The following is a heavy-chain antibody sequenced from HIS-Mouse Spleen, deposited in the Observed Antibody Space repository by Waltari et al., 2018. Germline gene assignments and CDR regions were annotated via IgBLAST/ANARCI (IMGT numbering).Heavy chain of an antibody. D-gene: IGHD2-2*01. Sequence: QVQLQQWGAGLLKPSETLSLTCAVYGGSFSGYYWSWIRQPPGKGLEWIGESNHSGSTDYTPSLKSRVTISVDTSKNQFSLKLGSVTAADTAVYYCARGLPDIVVVPAAAVKGPWGQGTLVTVSS. CDR2: SNHSGST. CDR1: GGSFSGYY. CDR3: ARGLPDIVVVPAAAVKGP. V-gene: IGHV4-34*01. J-gene: IGHJ5*02.